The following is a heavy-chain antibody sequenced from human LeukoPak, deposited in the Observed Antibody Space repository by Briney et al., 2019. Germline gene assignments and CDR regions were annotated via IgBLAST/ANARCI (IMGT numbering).Heavy chain of an antibody. J-gene: IGHJ5*02. CDR2: IYPGDSDT. Sequence: GESLKISCKGSGYSFTSYWIGWVRQMPGKGLEWMGIIYPGDSDTRYSPSFQGQVTISADKSISTAYLQWSSLKASDTAMYYCARQRGSSGTINHFDPWGQGTLVTVSS. V-gene: IGHV5-51*01. CDR3: ARQRGSSGTINHFDP. D-gene: IGHD3-10*01. CDR1: GYSFTSYW.